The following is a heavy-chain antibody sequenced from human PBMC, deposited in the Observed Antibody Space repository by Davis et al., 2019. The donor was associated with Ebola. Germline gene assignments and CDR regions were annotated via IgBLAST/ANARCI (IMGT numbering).Heavy chain of an antibody. J-gene: IGHJ6*03. CDR1: GFTFSSYG. Sequence: GESLKISCAASGFTFSSYGMHWVRQAPGKGLEWVAVIWYDGSNKYYADSVKGRFTISRDNSKNTLYLQMNSLRAEDTAVYYCARDPIKLRFLELNYYYMDVWGKGTTVTVSS. D-gene: IGHD3-3*01. CDR3: ARDPIKLRFLELNYYYMDV. CDR2: IWYDGSNK. V-gene: IGHV3-33*01.